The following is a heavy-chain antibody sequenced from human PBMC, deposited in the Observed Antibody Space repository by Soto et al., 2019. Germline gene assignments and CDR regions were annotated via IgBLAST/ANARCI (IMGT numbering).Heavy chain of an antibody. D-gene: IGHD2-2*01. Sequence: GGSLRLSCAASGFTFSSYWMHWVRQAPGKGLVWVSRINSDGSSTSYADSVEGRFTISRDNAKNTLYLQMNSLIAEDTAVYYCARYLSPPVPAAPYYYYGMDVWGQGTTVTVSS. CDR1: GFTFSSYW. J-gene: IGHJ6*02. CDR3: ARYLSPPVPAAPYYYYGMDV. CDR2: INSDGSST. V-gene: IGHV3-74*01.